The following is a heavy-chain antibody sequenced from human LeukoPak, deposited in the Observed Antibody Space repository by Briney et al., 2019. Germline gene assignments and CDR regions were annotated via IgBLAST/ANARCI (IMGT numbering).Heavy chain of an antibody. CDR2: ISWNSGSI. D-gene: IGHD3-3*01. V-gene: IGHV3-9*03. CDR3: AKGRGITIFGVVIH. J-gene: IGHJ4*02. Sequence: GGSLRLSCAASGFTFDDYAMHWVRQAPGKGLEWVSGISWNSGSIGYADSVKGRFTISRDNTKNSLYLQMNSLRAEDMAVYYCAKGRGITIFGVVIHWGQGTLVTVSS. CDR1: GFTFDDYA.